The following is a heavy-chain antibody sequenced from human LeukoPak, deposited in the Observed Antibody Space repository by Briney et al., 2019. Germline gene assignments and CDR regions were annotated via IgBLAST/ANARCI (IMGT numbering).Heavy chain of an antibody. CDR1: GFTFSTYA. CDR2: ISYDGSNK. D-gene: IGHD2/OR15-2a*01. CDR3: ARSGLSRFGF. Sequence: GGSLRLSCAASGFTFSTYAVHWVRQAPGKGLEWVAAISYDGSNKNYADSVKGRFTISRDNSKNTLYLQMNSLRAEDTAVYYCARSGLSRFGFWGQGTLVTVSS. J-gene: IGHJ4*02. V-gene: IGHV3-30*04.